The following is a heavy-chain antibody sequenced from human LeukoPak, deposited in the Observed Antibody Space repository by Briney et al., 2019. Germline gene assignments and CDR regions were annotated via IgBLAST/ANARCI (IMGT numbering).Heavy chain of an antibody. CDR3: ASGGDSLRAIDY. Sequence: SQTLSLTCTVSGGSISSGGYYWSWIRQHPGKGLEWIGYIYYSGSTYYNPSLKSRVTISVDTSKNQFSLKLSSVTAADTAVYYCASGGDSLRAIDYWGQGTLVTVSS. CDR1: GGSISSGGYY. J-gene: IGHJ4*02. D-gene: IGHD2-21*02. CDR2: IYYSGST. V-gene: IGHV4-31*03.